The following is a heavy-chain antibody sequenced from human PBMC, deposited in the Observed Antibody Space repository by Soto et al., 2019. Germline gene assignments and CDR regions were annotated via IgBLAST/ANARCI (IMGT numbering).Heavy chain of an antibody. CDR2: IYYSGST. D-gene: IGHD5-12*01. Sequence: PSETLSLTCTVSGGSISSYYWSWIRQPPGKGLEWIGYIYYSGSTNYNPSLKSRVTISVDTSKSHFSLKLSSVTTADTAVYYCARPPKCGATDYWGQGTLVTVSS. CDR1: GGSISSYY. CDR3: ARPPKCGATDY. V-gene: IGHV4-59*01. J-gene: IGHJ4*02.